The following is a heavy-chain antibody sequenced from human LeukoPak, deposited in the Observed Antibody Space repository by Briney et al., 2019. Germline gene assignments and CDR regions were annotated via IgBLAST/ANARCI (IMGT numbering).Heavy chain of an antibody. CDR2: INTNTGNP. CDR1: GYTFTSYA. D-gene: IGHD2-15*01. J-gene: IGHJ5*02. CDR3: ARTYCSGGSCYDNWFDP. Sequence: GASVKVSCKASGYTFTSYAMNWVRQAPGQGLEWMGWINTNTGNPTYAQGFTGRFVFSLDTSVSTAYLQISSLKAEGTAVYYCARTYCSGGSCYDNWFDPWGQGTLVTVSS. V-gene: IGHV7-4-1*02.